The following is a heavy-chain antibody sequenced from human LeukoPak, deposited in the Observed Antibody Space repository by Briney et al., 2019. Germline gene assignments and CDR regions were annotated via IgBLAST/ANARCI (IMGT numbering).Heavy chain of an antibody. Sequence: GGSLRLSCAASGFTFSSYSMNWVRQAPGKGLQWVSSISSSSTYIYYADSVKGRFTTSRDNAKNSLYLQMDSLRPEDTALYYCAKDREWELLGGDAFDVWGLGTMVIVSS. D-gene: IGHD1-26*01. V-gene: IGHV3-21*04. CDR3: AKDREWELLGGDAFDV. CDR2: ISSSSTYI. CDR1: GFTFSSYS. J-gene: IGHJ3*01.